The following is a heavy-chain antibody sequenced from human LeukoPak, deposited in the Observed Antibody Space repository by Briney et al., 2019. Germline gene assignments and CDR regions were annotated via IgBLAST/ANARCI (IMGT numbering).Heavy chain of an antibody. CDR3: AKDGARITIFGVVTFYYYYYGMDV. D-gene: IGHD3-3*01. CDR2: IWYDGSNK. V-gene: IGHV3-30*02. J-gene: IGHJ6*02. Sequence: GGSLRLSCAASGFTFSSYGMHWVRQAPGKGLEWVAVIWYDGSNKYYADSVKGRFTISRDNSKNTLYLQMNSLRAEDTAVYYCAKDGARITIFGVVTFYYYYYGMDVWGQGTTVTVSS. CDR1: GFTFSSYG.